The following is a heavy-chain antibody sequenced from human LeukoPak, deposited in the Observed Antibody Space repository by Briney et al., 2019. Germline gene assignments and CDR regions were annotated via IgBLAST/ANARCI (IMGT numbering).Heavy chain of an antibody. CDR1: GYSFINYW. J-gene: IGHJ5*02. CDR3: AKQGSPYLRNNWFDP. D-gene: IGHD1-26*01. CDR2: ISPVDSDT. V-gene: IGHV5-51*01. Sequence: GESLKISCKASGYSFINYWIGWVRQTPGKGLELMGIISPVDSDTRYSPSFQGQVTISADKSINTVYLQWSSLRASDTAMYYCAKQGSPYLRNNWFDPWGQGTLVTVSS.